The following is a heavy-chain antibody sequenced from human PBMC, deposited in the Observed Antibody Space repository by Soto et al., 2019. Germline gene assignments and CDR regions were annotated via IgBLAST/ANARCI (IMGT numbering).Heavy chain of an antibody. CDR3: AKEWVYDSSGWSFDY. CDR2: ISNDGSNK. V-gene: IGHV3-30*18. CDR1: GFTFSSYG. Sequence: QVQLVESGGGVVQPGRSLRLSCAASGFTFSSYGMHWVRQAPGKGLEWVAVISNDGSNKYYADSVKGPFTISRDNSKNTLYLQMNSLRAEDTAVYYCAKEWVYDSSGWSFDYWGQGTLVTVSS. D-gene: IGHD3-22*01. J-gene: IGHJ4*02.